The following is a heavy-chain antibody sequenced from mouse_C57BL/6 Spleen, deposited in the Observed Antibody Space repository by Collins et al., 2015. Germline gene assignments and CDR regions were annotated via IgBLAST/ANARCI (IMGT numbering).Heavy chain of an antibody. CDR1: GYTFTDYY. Sequence: EVQLQQSGPVLVKPGASVKMSCKASGYTFTDYYMNWVKQSHGKSLEWIGVINPYNGGTSYNQKFKGKATLTVDKSSSTAYMELNSLTSEDSAVYYCARCGYYSYWYFDVWGTGTTVTVSS. J-gene: IGHJ1*03. CDR2: INPYNGGT. V-gene: IGHV1-19*01. CDR3: ARCGYYSYWYFDV. D-gene: IGHD2-3*01.